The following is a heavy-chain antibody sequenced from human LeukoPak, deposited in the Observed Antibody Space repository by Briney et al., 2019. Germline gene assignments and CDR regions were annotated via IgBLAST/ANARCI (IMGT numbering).Heavy chain of an antibody. D-gene: IGHD6-19*01. CDR1: GFTFTSYV. J-gene: IGHJ4*02. CDR3: AKSEQWLAYYFDY. V-gene: IGHV3-23*01. Sequence: TGGSLRLSCAASGFTFTSYVMSWVRQAPGKGLEWVSAISGSGGSTYYADSVKGRFTISRDNSKNTLYLQMNSLRAEDTAVYYCAKSEQWLAYYFDYWGQGTLVTVSS. CDR2: ISGSGGST.